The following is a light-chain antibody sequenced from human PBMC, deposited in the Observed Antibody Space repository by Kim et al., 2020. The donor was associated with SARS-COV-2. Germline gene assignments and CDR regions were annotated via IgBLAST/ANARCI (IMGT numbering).Light chain of an antibody. CDR1: QSISSW. CDR2: KAS. V-gene: IGKV1-5*03. CDR3: QQYNSYPWT. Sequence: ASVGDRVTITCRASQSISSWLAWYQQKPGKAPKLLIYKASSLESGVPSRFSGSGSGTEFTLTISSLQPDDFATYYCQQYNSYPWTFGQGAKVDI. J-gene: IGKJ1*01.